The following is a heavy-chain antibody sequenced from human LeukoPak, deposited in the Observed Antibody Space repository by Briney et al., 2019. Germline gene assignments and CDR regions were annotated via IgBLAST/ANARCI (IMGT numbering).Heavy chain of an antibody. CDR3: ARRSGSYWDGAFDV. J-gene: IGHJ3*01. D-gene: IGHD1-26*01. Sequence: GGSLRLSCAASGFTFSSYAMSWVRQAPGKGLEWVSYISSSSSTIYYADSVKGRFTISRDNAKNSLYLQMNSLRAEDTAVYYCARRSGSYWDGAFDVWGQGTMVTVSS. CDR1: GFTFSSYA. V-gene: IGHV3-48*01. CDR2: ISSSSSTI.